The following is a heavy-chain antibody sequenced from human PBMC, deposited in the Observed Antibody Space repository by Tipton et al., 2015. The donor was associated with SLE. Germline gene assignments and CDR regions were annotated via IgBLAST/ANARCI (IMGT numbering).Heavy chain of an antibody. D-gene: IGHD3-22*01. Sequence: TLSLTCAVYGGSFSNYYWNWIRQPPGKGPGWIGEIIHGGSTDYNPSLKSRVTVSVETSKNQFSLRLTSVTAADTAVYYCARGRAYYYDSSGYNTHYYYYMDVWGEGTTVTVS. CDR2: IIHGGST. J-gene: IGHJ6*03. CDR3: ARGRAYYYDSSGYNTHYYYYMDV. V-gene: IGHV4-34*01. CDR1: GGSFSNYY.